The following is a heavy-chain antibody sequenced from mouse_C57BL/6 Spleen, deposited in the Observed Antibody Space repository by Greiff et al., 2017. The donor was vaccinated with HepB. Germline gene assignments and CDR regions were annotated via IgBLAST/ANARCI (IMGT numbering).Heavy chain of an antibody. CDR1: GYAFSSSW. D-gene: IGHD1-1*01. CDR3: ARGGYYYGSSSPYGDD. CDR2: IYPGDGDT. V-gene: IGHV1-82*01. J-gene: IGHJ2*01. Sequence: VQLQQSGPELVKPGASVKISCKASGYAFSSSWMNWVKQRPGKGLEWIGRIYPGDGDTNYNGKFKGKATLAADKSSSTAYMQLSSLTSEDSAVYGCARGGYYYGSSSPYGDDWGGGTTGTGSS.